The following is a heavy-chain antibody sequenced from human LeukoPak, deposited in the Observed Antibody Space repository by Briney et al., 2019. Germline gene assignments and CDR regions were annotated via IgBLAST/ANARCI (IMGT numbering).Heavy chain of an antibody. V-gene: IGHV3-30*02. Sequence: GGSLRLSCAASGFTFSSYGMHWVRQAPGKGLEWVAFIRYDGSNKYYADSVKGRFTISRDNSKNTLYLQMNSLRAEDTAVYYCARGGVLRFLEWLPDDLDYWGQGTLVTVSS. CDR3: ARGGVLRFLEWLPDDLDY. D-gene: IGHD3-3*01. J-gene: IGHJ4*02. CDR2: IRYDGSNK. CDR1: GFTFSSYG.